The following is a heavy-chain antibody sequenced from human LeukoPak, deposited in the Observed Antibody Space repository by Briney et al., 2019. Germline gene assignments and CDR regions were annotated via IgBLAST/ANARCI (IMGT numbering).Heavy chain of an antibody. V-gene: IGHV3-7*04. Sequence: GGSLRLSCAASGFIFSSYWMSWVRQAPGKGLEWVAKVNPDGNEKYYVDSVRGRFSISKDNPKNSVYLQMDSLKAEDTAVYYCARGQYQLLWGKGALIIVSS. CDR3: ARGQYQLL. CDR1: GFIFSSYW. J-gene: IGHJ4*02. CDR2: VNPDGNEK. D-gene: IGHD2-2*01.